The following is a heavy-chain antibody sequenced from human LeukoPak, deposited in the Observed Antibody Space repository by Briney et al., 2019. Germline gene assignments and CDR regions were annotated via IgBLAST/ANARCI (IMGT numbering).Heavy chain of an antibody. CDR1: GYSISSSYY. D-gene: IGHD4-11*01. Sequence: NPSETLSLTCAVSGYSISSSYYWGWIREPPGKGLEWIGTIYHSGSTQYNPSLKSRVTRSVDTSKNQFSLKLRSVTAAGTAVYYCASLTSNTVTHDYWGQGTLVTVSS. CDR3: ASLTSNTVTHDY. V-gene: IGHV4-38-2*01. J-gene: IGHJ4*02. CDR2: IYHSGST.